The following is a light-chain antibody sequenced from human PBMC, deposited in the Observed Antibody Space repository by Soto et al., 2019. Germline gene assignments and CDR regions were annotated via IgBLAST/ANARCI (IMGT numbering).Light chain of an antibody. CDR1: QSISSW. Sequence: DIQMTQSPSTLSASVGDRVTITCRASQSISSWLAWYQQKPGKAPKLLIYDAPSLESGVPSRFSGSGSGTECPLTISSLQPDDFATYYCQQYNSLWTFGQGTKVEI. CDR2: DAP. J-gene: IGKJ1*01. CDR3: QQYNSLWT. V-gene: IGKV1-5*01.